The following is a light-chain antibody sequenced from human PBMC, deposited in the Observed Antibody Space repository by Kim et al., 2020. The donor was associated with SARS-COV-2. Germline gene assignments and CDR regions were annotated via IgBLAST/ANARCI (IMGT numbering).Light chain of an antibody. J-gene: IGKJ2*01. CDR1: QSISTW. V-gene: IGKV1-5*03. CDR3: QQYNSYPVT. CDR2: TAS. Sequence: SASGGDRVTSTCRASQSISTWLAWYQQKPGKAPKLLIYTASSLQSGVPSRFSGSGSGTEFTLTISSLQPDDFATYYCQQYNSYPVTFGQGTKLEI.